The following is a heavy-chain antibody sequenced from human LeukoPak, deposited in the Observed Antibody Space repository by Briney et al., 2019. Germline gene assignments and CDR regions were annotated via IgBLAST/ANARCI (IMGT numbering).Heavy chain of an antibody. D-gene: IGHD6-19*01. CDR2: ISGSGGST. Sequence: GGSLRLSCGATGFIFSSCAMNWVRQAPGKGLEWVSVISGSGGSTYYADSVKGRFTISRDNSNNTVYLRMNSLRAEDTAVYYCASGPVTGTFHFWGQGTLLTVSS. J-gene: IGHJ4*02. V-gene: IGHV3-23*01. CDR1: GFIFSSCA. CDR3: ASGPVTGTFHF.